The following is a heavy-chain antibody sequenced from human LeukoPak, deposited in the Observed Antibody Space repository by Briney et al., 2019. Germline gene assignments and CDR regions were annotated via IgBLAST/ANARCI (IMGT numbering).Heavy chain of an antibody. D-gene: IGHD3-3*01. CDR3: ARDYDFWSGYLYFHDAFDI. J-gene: IGHJ3*02. V-gene: IGHV1-3*01. CDR1: GYTFTSYA. CDR2: INAGNGNT. Sequence: ASLKVSCKASGYTFTSYAMHWVRQAPGQRLEWMGWINAGNGNTKYSQKFQGRVTITRDTSASTAYMELSSLRSEDTAVYYCARDYDFWSGYLYFHDAFDIWGQGTMVTVSS.